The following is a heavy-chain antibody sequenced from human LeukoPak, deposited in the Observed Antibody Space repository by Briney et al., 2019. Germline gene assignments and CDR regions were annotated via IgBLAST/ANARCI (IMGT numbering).Heavy chain of an antibody. CDR1: GYTFTSYD. CDR3: ARDDNYGSGQPDD. J-gene: IGHJ4*02. CDR2: MNPNSGNT. V-gene: IGHV1-8*01. D-gene: IGHD3-10*01. Sequence: ASVKVSCKASGYTFTSYDINWVRQATGQGLEWMGWMNPNSGNTGYAQKFQGRVTMTIDTSTSTVYMELRSLRSDGTAVYYCARDDNYGSGQPDDWGQGTLVTVSS.